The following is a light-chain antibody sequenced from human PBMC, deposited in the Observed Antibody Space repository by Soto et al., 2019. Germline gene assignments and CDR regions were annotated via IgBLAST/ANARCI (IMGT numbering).Light chain of an antibody. J-gene: IGKJ3*01. V-gene: IGKV3-15*01. CDR2: GAS. CDR3: QQYGTPLFT. Sequence: EIVMTQSPSTLSVSPGERATLSCRASQSVSTNLAWYQHKPGQAPRLLIYGASTRATGIPARFTGSGSGTDFTLTISRLEPGDFAVYYCQQYGTPLFTFGPGTKVDIK. CDR1: QSVSTN.